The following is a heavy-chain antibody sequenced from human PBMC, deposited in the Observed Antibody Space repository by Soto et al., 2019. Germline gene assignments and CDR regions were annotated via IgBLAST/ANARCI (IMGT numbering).Heavy chain of an antibody. CDR2: IYYSGST. V-gene: IGHV4-30-4*01. D-gene: IGHD2-2*01. CDR3: ARWLGYCSSTSCYGGMDV. Sequence: PSETLSLTCTVSGGSISSGDYYWSWIRQPPGKGLEWIGYIYYSGSTYYNPSLKSRVTISVDTSKNQFSLKLSSVTAADTAVYYCARWLGYCSSTSCYGGMDVWGQGTTVTVS. CDR1: GGSISSGDYY. J-gene: IGHJ6*02.